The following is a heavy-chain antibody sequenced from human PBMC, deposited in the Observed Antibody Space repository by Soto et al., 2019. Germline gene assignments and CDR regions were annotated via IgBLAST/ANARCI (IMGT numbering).Heavy chain of an antibody. Sequence: ASVKVSCKASGYTFTGYYMHWVRQAPGQGLEWMGWINPNSGGTNYAQKFQGWVTMTRDTSISTAYMELSRLRSDDTAMYYCARDHGGYCSSTSCQLDYYYYYGMDVWGQGTTVTVSS. V-gene: IGHV1-2*04. CDR1: GYTFTGYY. D-gene: IGHD2-2*01. CDR2: INPNSGGT. J-gene: IGHJ6*02. CDR3: ARDHGGYCSSTSCQLDYYYYYGMDV.